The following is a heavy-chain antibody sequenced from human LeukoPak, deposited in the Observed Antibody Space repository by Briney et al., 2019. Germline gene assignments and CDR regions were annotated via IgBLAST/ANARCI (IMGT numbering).Heavy chain of an antibody. CDR2: IKQDGSEK. CDR1: GFTFSSYW. CDR3: ASIYGSGSYSGFAFDI. D-gene: IGHD3-10*01. J-gene: IGHJ3*02. Sequence: GGSLRLSCAASGFTFSSYWMSWVRQAPGKGLEWVANIKQDGSEKYYVDSVKGRFTISRDNAKNSLYLQMNSLRAEDTAVYYCASIYGSGSYSGFAFDIWGQGTMVTVSS. V-gene: IGHV3-7*01.